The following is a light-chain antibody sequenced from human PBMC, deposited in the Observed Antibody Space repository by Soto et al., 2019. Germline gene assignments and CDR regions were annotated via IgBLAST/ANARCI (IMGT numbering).Light chain of an antibody. V-gene: IGKV1D-12*01. CDR1: QDIAAY. J-gene: IGKJ5*01. Sequence: DIQVTHSPSSVSASVGDRVTITCRASQDIAAYLAWYQHKPGRAPELLIHAASSLQSGVPSRFSGSGSGTDFTLTINSLKPEDFATYDRQQDYSFPSSFGQGKRLEIK. CDR2: AAS. CDR3: QQDYSFPSS.